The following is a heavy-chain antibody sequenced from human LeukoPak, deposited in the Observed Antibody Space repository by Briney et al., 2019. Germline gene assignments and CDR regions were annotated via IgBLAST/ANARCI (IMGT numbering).Heavy chain of an antibody. CDR3: ARGPEYSSINVDY. CDR2: IKSKTDGGTT. V-gene: IGHV3-15*01. D-gene: IGHD6-6*01. J-gene: IGHJ4*02. Sequence: GGSLRLSCAASGFTFSNAWMSWVRQAPGKGLEWVGRIKSKTDGGTTDYAAPVKGRFTISRDDSKNTLYLQMNSLKTEDTAVYYCARGPEYSSINVDYWGQGTLVTVSS. CDR1: GFTFSNAW.